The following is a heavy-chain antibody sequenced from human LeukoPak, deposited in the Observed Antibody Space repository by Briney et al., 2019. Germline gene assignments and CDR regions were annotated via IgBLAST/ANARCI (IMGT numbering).Heavy chain of an antibody. J-gene: IGHJ4*02. Sequence: ASVKVSCKASGYTFTSYAMNWVRQAPGQGLEWMGWINTNTGNPTYAQGFTGRFVFSLDTSVSTAYLQISSLKAEDTAVYYCARDHTPYYDILTGYLNSNFDYWGQGTLVTVSS. CDR1: GYTFTSYA. CDR2: INTNTGNP. CDR3: ARDHTPYYDILTGYLNSNFDY. D-gene: IGHD3-9*01. V-gene: IGHV7-4-1*02.